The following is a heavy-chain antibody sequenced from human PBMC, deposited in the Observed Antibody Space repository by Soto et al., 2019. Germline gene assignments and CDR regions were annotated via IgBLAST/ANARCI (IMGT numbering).Heavy chain of an antibody. Sequence: EVQLLESGGGLVQPGGSLRLSCAASEFTFSSYSMSWVRQAPGRGLEWISSISGTGGGKYYEDSVKGRFTISRDNSVNTLFLQMDSLRVEDTAIYFCAKDRFANGWYYFDHWGQGTLVAVS. CDR3: AKDRFANGWYYFDH. V-gene: IGHV3-23*01. J-gene: IGHJ4*02. D-gene: IGHD6-19*01. CDR2: ISGTGGGK. CDR1: EFTFSSYS.